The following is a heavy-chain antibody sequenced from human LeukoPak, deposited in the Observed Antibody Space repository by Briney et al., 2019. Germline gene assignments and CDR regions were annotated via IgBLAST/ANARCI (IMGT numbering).Heavy chain of an antibody. Sequence: SETLSLTCAVYGGSFSGYYWSWIRQPPGKGLEWIGEINHSGSTNYNPSLKSRVTISVDTSKNQFSLKLSSVTAADTAVYYCAGGPLAVASSFDYWGQGTLVTVSS. J-gene: IGHJ4*02. CDR1: GGSFSGYY. CDR3: AGGPLAVASSFDY. CDR2: INHSGST. D-gene: IGHD6-19*01. V-gene: IGHV4-34*01.